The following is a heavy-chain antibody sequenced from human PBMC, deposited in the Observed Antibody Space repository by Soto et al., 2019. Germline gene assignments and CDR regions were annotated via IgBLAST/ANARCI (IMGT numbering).Heavy chain of an antibody. CDR3: AKDRAVAGRSGAFDI. Sequence: GGSLRLSCSGSGFTFENYAVSWVRQAPGKGLEWVALISLDGSKEYYADSVKGRFPISRDNSKNTLYLQMNSLRGEDTAVYYCAKDRAVAGRSGAFDIWGQGTMVTVSS. V-gene: IGHV3-30*04. D-gene: IGHD6-19*01. J-gene: IGHJ3*02. CDR2: ISLDGSKE. CDR1: GFTFENYA.